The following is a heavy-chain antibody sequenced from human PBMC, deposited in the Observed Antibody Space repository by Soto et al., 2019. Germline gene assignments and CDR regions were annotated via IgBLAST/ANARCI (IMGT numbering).Heavy chain of an antibody. Sequence: SGPTLVNPTQTLTLTCTFSGFSLSPSGVGVGWIRQPPGKALEWLGIIYWDDDKRYSPSLKSRVTITKDTSKNQLVLTMTNMDPVDTATYYCAHLPWKQLWPRAPVAYWGQGTPVTVSS. CDR1: GFSLSPSGVG. D-gene: IGHD5-18*01. CDR3: AHLPWKQLWPRAPVAY. CDR2: IYWDDDK. J-gene: IGHJ4*02. V-gene: IGHV2-5*02.